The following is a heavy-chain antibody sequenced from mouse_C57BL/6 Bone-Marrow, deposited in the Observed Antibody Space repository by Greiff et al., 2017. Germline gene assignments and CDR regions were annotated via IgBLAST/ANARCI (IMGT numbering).Heavy chain of an antibody. V-gene: IGHV1-81*01. CDR2: IYPRSGNT. CDR3: AREGGLNPSYWYFDV. CDR1: GYTFTSYG. Sequence: VQLQQSGAELARPGASVKLSCKASGYTFTSYGISWVKQRTRQGLEWIGEIYPRSGNTYYNEKFKGKATLTADKSSSTAYMELRSLTSEDSAVYFCAREGGLNPSYWYFDVWGTGTTVTVSS. D-gene: IGHD1-3*01. J-gene: IGHJ1*03.